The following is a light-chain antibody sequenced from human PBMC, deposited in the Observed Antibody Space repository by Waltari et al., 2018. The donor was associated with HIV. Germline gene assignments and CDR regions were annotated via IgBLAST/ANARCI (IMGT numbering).Light chain of an antibody. CDR3: STWDDSLIGRV. CDR1: SSNIGTNS. CDR2: AVG. J-gene: IGLJ3*02. Sequence: QSLLTQPPSASGAPGPKVTITCSGSSSNIGTNSVYWYQHFPGSAPTLLIYAVGNRPPLCADRFSASKSGTSASLAIRGLLFDDEAVYYCSTWDDSLIGRVFGGGTRLTVL. V-gene: IGLV1-44*01.